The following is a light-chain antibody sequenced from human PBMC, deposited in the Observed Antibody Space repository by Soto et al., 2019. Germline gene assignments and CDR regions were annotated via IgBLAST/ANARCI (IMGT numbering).Light chain of an antibody. J-gene: IGKJ4*01. V-gene: IGKV1-39*01. CDR2: AAF. CDR3: QQSYSTPLT. CDR1: QSISSY. Sequence: DIQMAQSASTVSASVGHRVTITCLAGQSISSYLNWYQQKPVKPPNLLIYAAFILRSGVPSRFSGSGSGTDFTLTISSLQPEDFATYYCQQSYSTPLTFGGGTKVDIK.